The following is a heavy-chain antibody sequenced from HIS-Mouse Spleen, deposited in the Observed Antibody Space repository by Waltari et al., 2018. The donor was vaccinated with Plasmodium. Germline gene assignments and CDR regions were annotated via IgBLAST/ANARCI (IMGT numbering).Heavy chain of an antibody. Sequence: QLQLQESGPGLVKPSETLSLTCTVSGCSISSSSYYWGLFRQPPGKGLEWIGSIYYSGSTYYNPSLKSRVTISVDTSKNQFSLKLSSVTAADTAVYYCARDRITGTSYFDYWGQGTLVTVSS. D-gene: IGHD1-7*01. J-gene: IGHJ4*02. CDR3: ARDRITGTSYFDY. CDR1: GCSISSSSYY. V-gene: IGHV4-39*07. CDR2: IYYSGST.